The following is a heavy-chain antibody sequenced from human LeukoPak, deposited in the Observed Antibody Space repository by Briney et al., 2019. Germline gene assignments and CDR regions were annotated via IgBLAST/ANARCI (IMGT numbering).Heavy chain of an antibody. CDR3: ARARLPSPPSSTRLVNYYYYMDV. CDR1: GGSISSYY. V-gene: IGHV4-4*07. J-gene: IGHJ6*03. D-gene: IGHD2-2*01. CDR2: IYTSGST. Sequence: KSSETLSLTCTVSGGSISSYYWSWIRQPAGKGLEWIGRIYTSGSTNYNPSLKSRVTMSVDTSKNQFSLKLSSVTAADTAVYYCARARLPSPPSSTRLVNYYYYMDVWGKGTTVTVSS.